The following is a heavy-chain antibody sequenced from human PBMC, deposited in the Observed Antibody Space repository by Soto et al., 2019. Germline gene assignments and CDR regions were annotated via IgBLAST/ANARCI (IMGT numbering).Heavy chain of an antibody. Sequence: SATLSLTCTVSGGSISSSSYYWGWIRQPPGKGLERIGSIYYSGSTYYNPSLKSRVTISVDTSKNQFSLKLSSVTAADTAVYYCARRSCSSTSCYFLYYYYGMDVWGQGTTVTVSS. CDR1: GGSISSSSYY. V-gene: IGHV4-39*01. CDR3: ARRSCSSTSCYFLYYYYGMDV. D-gene: IGHD2-2*01. J-gene: IGHJ6*02. CDR2: IYYSGST.